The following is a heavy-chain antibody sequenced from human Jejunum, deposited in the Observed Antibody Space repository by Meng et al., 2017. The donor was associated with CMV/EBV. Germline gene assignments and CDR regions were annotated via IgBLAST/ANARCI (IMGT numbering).Heavy chain of an antibody. CDR2: ISPYNGNT. CDR3: ARGRTRFLEWLPSDWFDF. V-gene: IGHV1-18*01. D-gene: IGHD3-3*01. CDR1: TSYD. Sequence: TSYDITWVRQATGQGLEWMGWISPYNGNTKSSQNLHFRVNITTDTFTSTAYMELRSLTSDDTAVYYCARGRTRFLEWLPSDWFDFWGQGTMVTVSS. J-gene: IGHJ3*01.